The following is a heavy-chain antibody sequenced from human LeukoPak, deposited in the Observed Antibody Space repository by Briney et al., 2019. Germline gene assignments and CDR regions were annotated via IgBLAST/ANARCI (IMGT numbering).Heavy chain of an antibody. J-gene: IGHJ4*02. CDR2: IIPIFGTA. CDR1: GYTLTELS. CDR3: ARVGYYFSTYPFFDY. D-gene: IGHD3-22*01. Sequence: ASVKVSCKVSGYTLTELSMHWVRQAPGQGLEWMGGIIPIFGTANYAQKFQGRVTITADESTSTAYMELSSLRSEDTAVYYCARVGYYFSTYPFFDYWGQGTLVTVSS. V-gene: IGHV1-69*13.